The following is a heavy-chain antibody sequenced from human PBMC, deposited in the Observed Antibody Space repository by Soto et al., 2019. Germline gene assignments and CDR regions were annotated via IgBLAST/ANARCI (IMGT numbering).Heavy chain of an antibody. CDR1: GGSISSYY. J-gene: IGHJ4*02. V-gene: IGHV4-59*01. Sequence: SETLSLTCTVSGGSISSYYWSWIRQPPGKGLEWIGYIYYSGSTNYNPSLKSRVTISVDTSKNQFSLKLSSVTAADTAVYYCARAATTYFDCWGQGTLVTVSS. CDR3: ARAATTYFDC. D-gene: IGHD4-17*01. CDR2: IYYSGST.